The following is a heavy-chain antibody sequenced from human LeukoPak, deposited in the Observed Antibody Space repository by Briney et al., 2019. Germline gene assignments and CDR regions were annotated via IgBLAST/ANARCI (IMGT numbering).Heavy chain of an antibody. V-gene: IGHV1-18*04. Sequence: GASVKVSCKASGYTFTSYGISWVRQAPGQGLEWMGWISAYNGNTNYAQKLQGRVTMTTDTSTSTAYMELRSLRSDDTAVYYCVRGLASGYGSGSYSDYWGQGPLVTVSS. D-gene: IGHD3-10*01. CDR1: GYTFTSYG. CDR3: VRGLASGYGSGSYSDY. CDR2: ISAYNGNT. J-gene: IGHJ4*02.